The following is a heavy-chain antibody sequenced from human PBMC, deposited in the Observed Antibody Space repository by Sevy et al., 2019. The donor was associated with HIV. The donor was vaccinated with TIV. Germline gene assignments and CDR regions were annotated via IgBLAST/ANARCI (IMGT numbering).Heavy chain of an antibody. J-gene: IGHJ6*02. Sequence: GGSLRLSCIGSGFSFSYYCIHWVRQSPGKGLDWVALISHDGINEYYAHSVKGRFTISRDNSKNTVYLEMNSLRNDDTAIYFCANAYSGSYSHSYLYALDVWGQGTTVTVSS. CDR3: ANAYSGSYSHSYLYALDV. V-gene: IGHV3-30*18. CDR1: GFSFSYYC. CDR2: ISHDGINE. D-gene: IGHD1-26*01.